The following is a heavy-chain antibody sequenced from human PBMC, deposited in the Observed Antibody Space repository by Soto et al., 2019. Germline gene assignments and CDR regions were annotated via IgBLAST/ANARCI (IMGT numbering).Heavy chain of an antibody. J-gene: IGHJ4*02. CDR3: ARGRYYDILTGYYQKRPFDY. Sequence: SETLSLTCAVYGGSFSGYYWSWIRRPPGKGLEWIGEINHSGSTNYNPSLKSRVTISVDTSKNQFSLKLSSVTAADTAVYYCARGRYYDILTGYYQKRPFDYWGQGTLVTVSS. D-gene: IGHD3-9*01. CDR1: GGSFSGYY. V-gene: IGHV4-34*01. CDR2: INHSGST.